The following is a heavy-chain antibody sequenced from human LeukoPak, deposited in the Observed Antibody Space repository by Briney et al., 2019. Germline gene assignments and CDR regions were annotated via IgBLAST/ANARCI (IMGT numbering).Heavy chain of an antibody. J-gene: IGHJ3*02. V-gene: IGHV1-3*03. D-gene: IGHD1-1*01. CDR1: GYTFTSYA. CDR2: INAGNGNT. CDR3: ARENANYDAFDI. Sequence: ASAKVSCKASGYTFTSYAMHWVRQAPGQRLEWMGWINAGNGNTKYSQEFQGRVTITRDTSASTAYMELSSLRSEDMAVYYCARENANYDAFDIWGQGTMVTVSS.